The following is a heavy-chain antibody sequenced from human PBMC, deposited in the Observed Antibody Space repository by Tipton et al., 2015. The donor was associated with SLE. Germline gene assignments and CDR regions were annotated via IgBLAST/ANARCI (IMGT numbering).Heavy chain of an antibody. J-gene: IGHJ6*02. D-gene: IGHD2-2*02. V-gene: IGHV1-2*02. Sequence: QSGPEVKKPGSSVKVSCKASGGTFSSYAISWVRQAPGQGLEWMGWINPHSGGTKYAQNFQGRVTMTRDTSITTAYMGLSRLRSDDTAVYYCARDKEIYRFYYYGMDVWGQGTTVTVSS. CDR3: ARDKEIYRFYYYGMDV. CDR2: INPHSGGT. CDR1: GGTFSSYA.